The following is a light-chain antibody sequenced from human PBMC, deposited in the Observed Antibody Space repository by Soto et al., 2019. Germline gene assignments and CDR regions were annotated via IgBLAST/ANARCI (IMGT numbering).Light chain of an antibody. CDR3: QQYNSYSPWT. CDR1: QSIRSW. CDR2: DAS. J-gene: IGKJ1*01. V-gene: IGKV1-5*01. Sequence: DIQMTQSPSTLSASVGDRVTMTCRASQSIRSWLAWYQQKPGKAPKLLIYDASSLESGVPSRFSGRRSGTEFTLTISGLQPDDFATYYCQQYNSYSPWTFGPGTKVDIK.